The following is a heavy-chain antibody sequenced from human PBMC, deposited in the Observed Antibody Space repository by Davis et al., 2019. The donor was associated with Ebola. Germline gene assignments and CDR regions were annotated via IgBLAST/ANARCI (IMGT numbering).Heavy chain of an antibody. Sequence: PGGSLRLSCAASGFTFSSYWMSWVRQAPGKGLEWVANIKQDGSEKYYVDSVKGRFTISRDNAKNSLYLQMNSLRAEDTAVYYCAREFPLGELSARYYYYGMDVWGQGTTVTVSS. CDR1: GFTFSSYW. CDR2: IKQDGSEK. J-gene: IGHJ6*02. V-gene: IGHV3-7*01. D-gene: IGHD3-16*02. CDR3: AREFPLGELSARYYYYGMDV.